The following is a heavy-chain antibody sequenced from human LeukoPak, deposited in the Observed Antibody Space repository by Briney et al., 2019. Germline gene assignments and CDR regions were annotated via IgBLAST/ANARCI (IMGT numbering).Heavy chain of an antibody. J-gene: IGHJ4*02. CDR1: GGSISSYY. CDR2: IYTSGST. V-gene: IGHV4-4*07. CDR3: AMGGRGYYYDSSGYPY. Sequence: PSETLSLTCTVSGGSISSYYWSWIRQPAGKGLEWIGRIYTSGSTNYNPSLKSRVTMSVDTSKNQFSLKLSSVTAADTAVYYCAMGGRGYYYDSSGYPYWGQGTLVTVSS. D-gene: IGHD3-22*01.